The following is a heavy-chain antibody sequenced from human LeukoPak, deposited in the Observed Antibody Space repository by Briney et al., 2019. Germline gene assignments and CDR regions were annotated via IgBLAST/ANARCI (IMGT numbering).Heavy chain of an antibody. V-gene: IGHV4-31*03. D-gene: IGHD4-17*01. CDR1: GGSISSRGYY. CDR2: IYYRGTT. CDR3: ARAVTSHYFDY. J-gene: IGHJ4*02. Sequence: PSETLSLTCTVSGGSISSRGYYLGWIRQHPGKGLEWIGYIYYRGTTYYNPSLKSRVTISPDTSNNQFSLKLSSVTAADTAVYYCARAVTSHYFDYWGQGTLVTVSS.